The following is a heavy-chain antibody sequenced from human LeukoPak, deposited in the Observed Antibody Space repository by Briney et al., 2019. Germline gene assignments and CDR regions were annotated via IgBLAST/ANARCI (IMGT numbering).Heavy chain of an antibody. CDR2: ISPSASHR. Sequence: PGGSLRLSCAASGFTFRNYWMSWVRQAPGKGLEWVAAISPSASHRYYADFVGGRFTISRDNSKNTLDLQMSSLRAEDTAVYYCVKDRFGSFDPWGQGTLVTVSS. D-gene: IGHD5-18*01. V-gene: IGHV3-23*01. CDR1: GFTFRNYW. CDR3: VKDRFGSFDP. J-gene: IGHJ5*02.